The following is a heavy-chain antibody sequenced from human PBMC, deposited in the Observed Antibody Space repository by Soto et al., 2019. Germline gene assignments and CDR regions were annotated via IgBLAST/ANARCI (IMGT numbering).Heavy chain of an antibody. D-gene: IGHD4-17*01. V-gene: IGHV4-59*01. CDR2: IYYSGST. CDR3: ARVHGYGDYFDY. Sequence: SETLSLTCTVSGGSISSYCWSWIRQPPGKGLEWIGYIYYSGSTNYNPSLKSRVTISVDTSKNQFSLKLSSVTAADTAVYYCARVHGYGDYFDYWGQGTLVTVSS. J-gene: IGHJ4*02. CDR1: GGSISSYC.